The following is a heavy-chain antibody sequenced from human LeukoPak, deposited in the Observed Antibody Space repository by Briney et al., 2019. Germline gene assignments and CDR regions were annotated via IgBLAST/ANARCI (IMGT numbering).Heavy chain of an antibody. CDR2: IIPSFGKA. CDR1: GCTFSSYA. Sequence: CSVPVSCKASGCTFSSYAISWVRQAPAQGLEWMGGIIPSFGKANYSQKFQGRVTITAAESTSTAYMELSSLRSEETAVYYCARAAYYYDSSAKSKGYYYYGMDVWGQGTTLTVFS. CDR3: ARAAYYYDSSAKSKGYYYYGMDV. J-gene: IGHJ6*02. V-gene: IGHV1-69*13. D-gene: IGHD3-22*01.